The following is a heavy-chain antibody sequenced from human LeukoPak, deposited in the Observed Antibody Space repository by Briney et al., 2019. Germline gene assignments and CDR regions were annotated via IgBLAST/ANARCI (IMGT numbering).Heavy chain of an antibody. CDR3: VFDWLLKWDV. CDR2: ISYDGSNK. Sequence: PGGSLRLSCAASGFTFSSYAMHWVRQAPGKGLEWVAVISYDGSNKYYADSVKGRFTISRDNSKNTLYLQMNSLRAEDTAVYYSVFDWLLKWDVWGQGTTVTVSS. CDR1: GFTFSSYA. V-gene: IGHV3-30-3*01. D-gene: IGHD3-9*01. J-gene: IGHJ6*02.